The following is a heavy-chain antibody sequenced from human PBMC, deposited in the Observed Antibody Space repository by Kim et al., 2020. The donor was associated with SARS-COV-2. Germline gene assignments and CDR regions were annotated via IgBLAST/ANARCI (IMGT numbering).Heavy chain of an antibody. Sequence: GGSLRLSCAASGFTFSDYYMSWIRQAPGKGLEWVSYISSSGSTIYYADSVKGRFTISRDNAENSPYLQMNSLRAEDTAVYYCAGLSIFGVVISSSPYYYGMDVWGQGATVTPSS. CDR3: AGLSIFGVVISSSPYYYGMDV. V-gene: IGHV3-11*01. CDR2: ISSSGSTI. D-gene: IGHD3-3*01. CDR1: GFTFSDYY. J-gene: IGHJ6*02.